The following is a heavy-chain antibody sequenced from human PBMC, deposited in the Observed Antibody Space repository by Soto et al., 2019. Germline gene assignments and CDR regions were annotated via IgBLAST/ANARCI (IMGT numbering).Heavy chain of an antibody. CDR1: GVTFSSYG. Sequence: GGSLRLSCAASGVTFSSYGMHWVRQAPGKGLEWVAVISYDGSNKYYADSVKGRFTISRDNSKNTLYLQMNSLRAEDTAVYYWAKVSIGGPHSSANDYWGQGPLVTVSS. CDR3: AKVSIGGPHSSANDY. V-gene: IGHV3-30*18. J-gene: IGHJ4*02. D-gene: IGHD6-6*01. CDR2: ISYDGSNK.